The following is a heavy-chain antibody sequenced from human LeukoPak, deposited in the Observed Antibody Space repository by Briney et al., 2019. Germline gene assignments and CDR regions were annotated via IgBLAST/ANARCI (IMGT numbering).Heavy chain of an antibody. Sequence: ASVKVSCKASGGTFSSYAISWVRQAPGQGLEWMGIINPSGGSTSYAQKFQGRVTMTRDTSTSTVYMELSSLRSEDTAVYYCARDFGNSSWMTRFFDYWGQGTLVTVSS. D-gene: IGHD6-13*01. V-gene: IGHV1-46*01. CDR1: GGTFSSYA. J-gene: IGHJ4*02. CDR2: INPSGGST. CDR3: ARDFGNSSWMTRFFDY.